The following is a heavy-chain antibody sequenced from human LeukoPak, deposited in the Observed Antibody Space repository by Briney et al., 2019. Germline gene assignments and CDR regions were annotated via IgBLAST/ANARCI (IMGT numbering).Heavy chain of an antibody. D-gene: IGHD3-10*01. J-gene: IGHJ6*02. Sequence: ASVKVSCKASGYTFTSYGISWVRPAPGQGLEWMGWISAYNGNTNYAQKLQGRVTMTTDTSTSTAYMELRSLRSDDTAVYYCAREITMVRGVEARHYYYYGMDVWGQGTTVTVSS. CDR3: AREITMVRGVEARHYYYYGMDV. CDR2: ISAYNGNT. CDR1: GYTFTSYG. V-gene: IGHV1-18*01.